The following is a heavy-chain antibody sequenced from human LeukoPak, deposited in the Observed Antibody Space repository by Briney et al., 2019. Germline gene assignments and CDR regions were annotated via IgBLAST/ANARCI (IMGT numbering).Heavy chain of an antibody. D-gene: IGHD6-19*01. Sequence: ASVKVSCKTSGYTFFSYGITWVRQSPVQGVEWMGWISADSGNTHYGKKFQGRVTMTKETSTSTVYMELRSLRSDDTAIYYCARDSYRSGSSDFWGQGTLVTVSS. V-gene: IGHV1-18*04. CDR1: GYTFFSYG. CDR3: ARDSYRSGSSDF. J-gene: IGHJ4*02. CDR2: ISADSGNT.